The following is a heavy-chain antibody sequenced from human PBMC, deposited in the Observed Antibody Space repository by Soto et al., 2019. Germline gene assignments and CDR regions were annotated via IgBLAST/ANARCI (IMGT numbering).Heavy chain of an antibody. CDR2: IWYDGSNK. Sequence: QVQLVESGGGVVQPGWSLRLSCAASGFTFSSYGMHWVRQAPGKGLEWVAVIWYDGSNKYYADSVKGRFTISRDNSKNTRYLQMNSLRAEDTAVYYCARDRGYSYGGLDYWGQGTLVTVSS. V-gene: IGHV3-33*01. CDR3: ARDRGYSYGGLDY. CDR1: GFTFSSYG. D-gene: IGHD5-18*01. J-gene: IGHJ4*02.